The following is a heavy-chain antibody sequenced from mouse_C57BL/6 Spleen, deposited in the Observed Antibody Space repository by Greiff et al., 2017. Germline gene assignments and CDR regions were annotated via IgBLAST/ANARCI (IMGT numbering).Heavy chain of an antibody. CDR2: ISSGSSTI. CDR3: ARGDYGYSAWFAY. J-gene: IGHJ3*01. D-gene: IGHD2-2*01. Sequence: EVKLVESGGGLVKPGGSLKLSCAASGFTFSDYGMHWVRQAPEKGLEWVAYISSGSSTIYYADTVKGRFTISRDNAKNTLFLQMTSLRSEDTAMYYCARGDYGYSAWFAYWGQGTLVTVSA. V-gene: IGHV5-17*01. CDR1: GFTFSDYG.